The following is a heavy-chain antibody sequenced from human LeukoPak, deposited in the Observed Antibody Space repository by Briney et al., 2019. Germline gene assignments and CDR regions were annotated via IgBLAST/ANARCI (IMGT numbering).Heavy chain of an antibody. Sequence: GGSQRLSCAASGFTFSSYWMSWVRQAPGKGQEWVANINQGGSVKYYVDSVKGRFTISRDDAKSSLYVQMNSLRDEDTAVYYCARFGYSGWNLEYWGQGTLVTVSS. J-gene: IGHJ4*02. V-gene: IGHV3-7*01. CDR1: GFTFSSYW. D-gene: IGHD5-12*01. CDR3: ARFGYSGWNLEY. CDR2: INQGGSVK.